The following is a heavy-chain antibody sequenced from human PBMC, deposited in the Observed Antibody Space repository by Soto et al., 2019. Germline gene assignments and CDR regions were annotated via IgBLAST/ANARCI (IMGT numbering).Heavy chain of an antibody. CDR2: ISSSGSTI. CDR3: ASRFGSGKYYFDY. V-gene: IGHV3-11*01. D-gene: IGHD3-10*01. J-gene: IGHJ4*02. CDR1: GFTFSDYY. Sequence: GGSLRLSCAASGFTFSDYYMSWIRQAPGKGLEWVSYISSSGSTIYYADSVKGRFTISRDNAKNSLYLQMNSLRAEDTAVYYCASRFGSGKYYFDYWGQGTPVTVSS.